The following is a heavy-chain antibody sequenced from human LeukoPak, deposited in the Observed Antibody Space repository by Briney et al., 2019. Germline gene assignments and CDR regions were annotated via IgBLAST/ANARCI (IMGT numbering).Heavy chain of an antibody. CDR1: GYTFTGYY. Sequence: SVKVSCKASGYTFTGYYMHWVRQAPGQGLEWMGRIIPIFGTANYAQKFQGRVTITTDESTSTAYMELSSLRSEDTAVYYCARDRGGYYDFWSGYLSFDYWGQGTLVTVSS. J-gene: IGHJ4*02. CDR2: IIPIFGTA. V-gene: IGHV1-69*05. D-gene: IGHD3-3*01. CDR3: ARDRGGYYDFWSGYLSFDY.